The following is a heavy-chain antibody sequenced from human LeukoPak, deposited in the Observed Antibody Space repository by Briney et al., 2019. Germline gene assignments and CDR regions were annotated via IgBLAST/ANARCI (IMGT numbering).Heavy chain of an antibody. CDR1: GGSFSGYY. V-gene: IGHV4-34*01. Sequence: SETLSLTCAVYGGSFSGYYWSWIRQPPGKGLEWIGEINHSGSTNYNPSLKSRVTISVDTSKNQFSLRLSSVTAADTAVYYCAREGYYYDSSLDQWGQGTLVTVSS. CDR3: AREGYYYDSSLDQ. D-gene: IGHD3-22*01. CDR2: INHSGST. J-gene: IGHJ4*02.